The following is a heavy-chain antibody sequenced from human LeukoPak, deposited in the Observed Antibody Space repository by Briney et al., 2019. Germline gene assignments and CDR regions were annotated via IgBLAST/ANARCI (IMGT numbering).Heavy chain of an antibody. J-gene: IGHJ5*02. CDR1: GYTFTGYY. CDR2: INPNSGGT. Sequence: ASVKVSCKASGYTFTGYYMHWVRQAPGQGLEWMGWINPNSGGTNYAQKFQGRVTMTRDTSISTAYMELSRLRSDDTAVYYCARDAEPYYYDSSGYPNWFDPWGQGTLVTVSS. CDR3: ARDAEPYYYDSSGYPNWFDP. D-gene: IGHD3-22*01. V-gene: IGHV1-2*02.